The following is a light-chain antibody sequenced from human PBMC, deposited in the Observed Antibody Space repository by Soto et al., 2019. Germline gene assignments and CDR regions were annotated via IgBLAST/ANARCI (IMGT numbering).Light chain of an antibody. CDR2: SAS. CDR1: QTINKN. Sequence: DIQMTQSPSSLSASIGDRVTITCRASQTINKNLNWYQQKPGQAPNLLIYSASDFQSGVPSRFSGSGPGTEFTLTISGLQPEDFATYYCQQSFRTPYTFGQGTDLEI. CDR3: QQSFRTPYT. J-gene: IGKJ2*01. V-gene: IGKV1-39*01.